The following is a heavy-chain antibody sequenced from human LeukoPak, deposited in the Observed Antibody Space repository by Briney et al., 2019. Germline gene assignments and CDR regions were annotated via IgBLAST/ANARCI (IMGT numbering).Heavy chain of an antibody. D-gene: IGHD5-18*01. CDR2: IYSGGST. V-gene: IGHV3-53*04. CDR3: ARASDSYDLEYYYYYGMDV. J-gene: IGHJ6*02. Sequence: PGGSLTHSCAASGFTDSSNYMSWVRPPPGKGLEWVSVIYSGGSTYYADSVKGRFTIARHNSKNTLYLQMNSLRAEDTAVYYCARASDSYDLEYYYYYGMDVWGQGTTVTVSS. CDR1: GFTDSSNY.